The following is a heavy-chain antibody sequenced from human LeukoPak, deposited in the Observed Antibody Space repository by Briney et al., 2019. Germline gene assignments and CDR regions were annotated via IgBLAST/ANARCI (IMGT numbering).Heavy chain of an antibody. CDR2: ISYDGSNK. Sequence: PGGSLRLSCAASGFTFSSYGMHWVRQAPGKGLEWVAVISYDGSNKYYADSVKGRFTISRDNSKNTLYLQMNSLRAEDTAVYYCAKPPSNYEHYFDYWGQGTLVTVSS. D-gene: IGHD1-7*01. J-gene: IGHJ4*02. CDR1: GFTFSSYG. V-gene: IGHV3-30*18. CDR3: AKPPSNYEHYFDY.